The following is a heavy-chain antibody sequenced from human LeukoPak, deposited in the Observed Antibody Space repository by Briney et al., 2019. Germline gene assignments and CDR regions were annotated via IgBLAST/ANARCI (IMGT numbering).Heavy chain of an antibody. CDR1: GGSISSGDYY. CDR3: ARENIQLWSNFDY. CDR2: IYYSGST. D-gene: IGHD5-18*01. J-gene: IGHJ4*02. V-gene: IGHV4-30-4*01. Sequence: SQTLSLTCTVSGGSISSGDYYWSWIRQPPGKGLEWIGYIYYSGSTYYNPSLKSRVTISVDTSKNQFSLKLSSATAADTAVYYCARENIQLWSNFDYWGQGTLVTVSS.